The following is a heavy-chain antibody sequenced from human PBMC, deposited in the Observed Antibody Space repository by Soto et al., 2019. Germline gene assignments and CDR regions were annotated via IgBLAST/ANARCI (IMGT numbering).Heavy chain of an antibody. CDR1: GGSINSGGYY. CDR2: IYNSGST. Sequence: EXLSLTCTVSGGSINSGGYYWSWIRQHPGKGLEWIGYIYNSGSTNYNPSLKSRVTISVDTSKNHFSLKLSSVTAADTAVYYCARTGGSSFYSFDYWGQGTLVTVSS. D-gene: IGHD2-8*02. J-gene: IGHJ4*02. CDR3: ARTGGSSFYSFDY. V-gene: IGHV4-61*03.